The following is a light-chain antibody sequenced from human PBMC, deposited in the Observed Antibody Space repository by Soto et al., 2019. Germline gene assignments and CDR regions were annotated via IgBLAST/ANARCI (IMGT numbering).Light chain of an antibody. CDR1: SSNIGAGYD. J-gene: IGLJ2*01. CDR2: GNS. CDR3: QSYDSSLSAVV. Sequence: QSVLTQPPSVSGAPGQRVTISRTGSSSNIGAGYDVHWYQQLPGTAPKVLIYGNSNRPSGVPDRFSGSKSGTSASLAITGLQAEDEADYYCQSYDSSLSAVVFGGGTKVTVL. V-gene: IGLV1-40*01.